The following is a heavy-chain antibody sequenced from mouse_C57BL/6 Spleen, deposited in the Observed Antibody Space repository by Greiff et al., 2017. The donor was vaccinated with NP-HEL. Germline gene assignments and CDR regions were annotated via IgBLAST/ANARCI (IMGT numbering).Heavy chain of an antibody. J-gene: IGHJ2*01. CDR1: GYTFTDYY. V-gene: IGHV1-76*01. Sequence: VQLQQSGAELVRPGASVKLSCKASGYTFTDYYINWVKQRPGQGLEWIARIYTGSGNTYYNEKFKGQATLTAGKSSSTAYMQLSSLTSEDSAVYFCARWGVQYYLDYWGQGTTLTDSS. CDR3: ARWGVQYYLDY. CDR2: IYTGSGNT.